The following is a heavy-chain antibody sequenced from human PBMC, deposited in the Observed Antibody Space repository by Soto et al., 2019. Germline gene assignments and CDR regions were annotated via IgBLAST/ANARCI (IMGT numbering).Heavy chain of an antibody. D-gene: IGHD6-25*01. Sequence: PGGSLKLSCAASGFTFSSYGMHWVRQAPGKGLEWVAVISYDGSNKYYSTSLKTRLTISKDTSKKQVVLTMTYMDPVDTATYYCARLHSSSGELDYWGQGTVVTVSS. CDR2: ISYDGSNK. V-gene: IGHV3-30*03. J-gene: IGHJ4*02. CDR1: GFTFSSYG. CDR3: ARLHSSSGELDY.